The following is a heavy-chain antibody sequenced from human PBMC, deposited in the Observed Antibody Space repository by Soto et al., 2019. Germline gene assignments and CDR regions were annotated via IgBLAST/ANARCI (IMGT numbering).Heavy chain of an antibody. CDR1: GYTFSSYA. D-gene: IGHD3-22*01. V-gene: IGHV3-23*01. CDR2: ISGSGGST. J-gene: IGHJ4*02. Sequence: GGSLSLSCAASGYTFSSYAMSWVRQAPGKGLEWVSAISGSGGSTYYADSVKGRFTISRDNPKNTLYLQMNSLRAEDTAVYYCAKSLVPSYYYDSSCYFPYDYWGQGTLVTVSS. CDR3: AKSLVPSYYYDSSCYFPYDY.